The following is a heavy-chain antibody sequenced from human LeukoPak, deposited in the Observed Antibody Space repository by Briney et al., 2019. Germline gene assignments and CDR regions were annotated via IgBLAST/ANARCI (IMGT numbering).Heavy chain of an antibody. Sequence: SETLSLTCTLSGDSISSSSYYWGWIRQPPGKGLEWIGSIYYSGSTYYNPSLKSRVTISVDTSKNQFSLKLSSVTAADTAVYYCASFLITIFGEGRGYYYGMDVWGQGTTVTVSS. V-gene: IGHV4-39*01. CDR3: ASFLITIFGEGRGYYYGMDV. CDR1: GDSISSSSYY. CDR2: IYYSGST. J-gene: IGHJ6*02. D-gene: IGHD3-3*01.